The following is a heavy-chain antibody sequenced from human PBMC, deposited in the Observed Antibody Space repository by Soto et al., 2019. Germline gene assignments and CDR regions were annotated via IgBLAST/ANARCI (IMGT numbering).Heavy chain of an antibody. CDR2: VYATGTS. D-gene: IGHD3-16*01. V-gene: IGHV4-4*07. CDR1: GGSMSKFY. CDR3: VRDGSNTLRDCFYP. Sequence: PSETLSLTCSVSGGSMSKFYWSWIRKTAGKGLEWMGRVYATGTSXYXXXLXXXXAXXXDISKXTFSLRLRSLTAADTGVYYWVRDGSNTLRDCFYPWGQG. J-gene: IGHJ5*02.